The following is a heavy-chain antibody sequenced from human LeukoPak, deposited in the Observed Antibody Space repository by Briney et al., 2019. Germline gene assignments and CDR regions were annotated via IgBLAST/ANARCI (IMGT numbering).Heavy chain of an antibody. CDR3: ARDRPMVRGVNWFDP. J-gene: IGHJ5*02. CDR1: GGSISGYY. Sequence: SETLSLTCTVSGGSISGYYWSWSRQPPGKGVEWIGNLYYMRGAWYKSSLKSRVTTSVDTSKNQFSLKLSSVTAADTAVYYCARDRPMVRGVNWFDPWGQGTLVTVSS. D-gene: IGHD3-10*01. CDR2: LYYMRGA. V-gene: IGHV4-59*12.